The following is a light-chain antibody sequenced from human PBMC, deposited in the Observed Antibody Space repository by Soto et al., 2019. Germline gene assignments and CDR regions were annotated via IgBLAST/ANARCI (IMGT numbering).Light chain of an antibody. CDR3: SSYTSTYSLV. CDR1: IDDVGAYNY. V-gene: IGLV2-14*03. Sequence: QSALTQPASVSGSPGQSITIPCTGTIDDVGAYNYVSWYQQRPGSAPQLIMYDVNNRPSGASHRFSGSKSGHTAYLTISGLQSDDEANYHCSSYTSTYSLVFGTGTKLTVL. CDR2: DVN. J-gene: IGLJ1*01.